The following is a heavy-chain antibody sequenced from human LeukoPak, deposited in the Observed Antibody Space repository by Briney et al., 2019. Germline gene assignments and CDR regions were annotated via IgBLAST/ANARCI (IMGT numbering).Heavy chain of an antibody. CDR3: ARGIKARLAKEWEPGAYFDY. Sequence: GGSLILSCAASGFTVSSNYMSWVRQAPGKGLEWVSFIYSDGTTYYADSVKGRFTISRDNSKNILYLQVNNLRAQDTAVYYCARGIKARLAKEWEPGAYFDYWGQGALVTVSS. CDR1: GFTVSSNY. J-gene: IGHJ4*02. CDR2: IYSDGTT. D-gene: IGHD1-26*01. V-gene: IGHV3-53*01.